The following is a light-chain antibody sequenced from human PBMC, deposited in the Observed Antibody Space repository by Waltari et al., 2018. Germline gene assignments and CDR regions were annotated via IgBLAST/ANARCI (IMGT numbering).Light chain of an antibody. Sequence: EIVLTQYPGTLSLSPGERATLSCRARQTVSRALAWYQQKPDQAPRLLIYAASSRATGIPDRFSGGGSGTDFSLTISRLEPEDFAVYYCQHYVTLPATFGQGTKVAF. CDR3: QHYVTLPAT. CDR1: QTVSRA. V-gene: IGKV3-20*01. CDR2: AAS. J-gene: IGKJ1*01.